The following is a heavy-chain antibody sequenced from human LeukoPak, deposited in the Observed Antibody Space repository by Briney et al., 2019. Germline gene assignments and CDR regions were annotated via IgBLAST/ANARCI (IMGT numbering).Heavy chain of an antibody. CDR3: ARGRATTGFDY. D-gene: IGHD1-26*01. Sequence: GGSLRLSCAASGFTFSSYWMHWVRQAPGKGLVWVSRINSDGSSTSYADSVKGRFTISRDNAKNTLYLQMNSLRAEDTAVYYCARGRATTGFDYWGQGTLVTVSS. CDR2: INSDGSST. V-gene: IGHV3-74*01. J-gene: IGHJ4*02. CDR1: GFTFSSYW.